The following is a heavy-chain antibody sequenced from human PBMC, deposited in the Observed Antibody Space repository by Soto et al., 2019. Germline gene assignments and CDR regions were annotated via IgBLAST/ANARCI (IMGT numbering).Heavy chain of an antibody. J-gene: IGHJ6*02. D-gene: IGHD2-2*01. V-gene: IGHV6-1*01. CDR1: GDSVSSNSAA. Sequence: SQTLSLTCAISGDSVSSNSAAWNWIRQSPSRGLEWLGRTYYRSKWYNDYAVSVKSRITINPDTSKNQFSLQLNSVTPEDTAVYYCARVRDIVVVTAAIWAYYYYGMDVSGQGTRVTVSS. CDR2: TYYRSKWYN. CDR3: ARVRDIVVVTAAIWAYYYYGMDV.